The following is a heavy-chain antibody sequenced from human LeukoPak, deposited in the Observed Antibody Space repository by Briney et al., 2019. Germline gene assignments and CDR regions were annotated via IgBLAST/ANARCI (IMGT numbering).Heavy chain of an antibody. J-gene: IGHJ4*02. CDR3: ARGALQLWSRWGFDY. CDR2: IIPIFGTA. D-gene: IGHD5-18*01. CDR1: GGTFSSYA. V-gene: IGHV1-69*01. Sequence: SVKVSCKASGGTFSSYAISWLRQAPGQGLELMGGIIPIFGTANYAQKFQGRVTITADESTSTAYMELSSLRSEDTAVYYCARGALQLWSRWGFDYWGQGTLVTVSS.